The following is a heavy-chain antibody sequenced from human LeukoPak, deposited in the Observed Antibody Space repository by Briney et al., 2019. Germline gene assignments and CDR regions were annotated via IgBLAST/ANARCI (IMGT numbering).Heavy chain of an antibody. CDR3: TRGPGRSSSPYYGMDV. D-gene: IGHD6-6*01. CDR2: ITPTADWT. Sequence: PGGSLRLSCVASGFTFSSCSMTWVRQAPGKGLERVSTITPTADWTFYADSVKGRFSISRDNSKNTVYLQMNSLRAEDTAVYYCTRGPGRSSSPYYGMDVWGQGTTVTVSS. CDR1: GFTFSSCS. J-gene: IGHJ6*02. V-gene: IGHV3-23*01.